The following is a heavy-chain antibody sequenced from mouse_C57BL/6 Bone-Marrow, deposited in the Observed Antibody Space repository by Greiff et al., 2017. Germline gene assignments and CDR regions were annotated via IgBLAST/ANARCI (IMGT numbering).Heavy chain of an antibody. CDR3: AREKLGSLYAMDY. CDR1: GYTFTSYW. D-gene: IGHD6-1*01. Sequence: QFQLQQPGAELVMPGASVKLSCKASGYTFTSYWMHWVKQRPGQGLEWTGEIDPSDSYTNYNQKFKGKSTLTVDKSSSTAYMQLSSLTSEDSAVYYCAREKLGSLYAMDYWGQGTSVTVSS. V-gene: IGHV1-69*01. J-gene: IGHJ4*01. CDR2: IDPSDSYT.